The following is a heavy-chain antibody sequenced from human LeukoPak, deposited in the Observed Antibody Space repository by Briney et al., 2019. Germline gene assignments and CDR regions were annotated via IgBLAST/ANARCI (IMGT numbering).Heavy chain of an antibody. CDR2: IYHSGST. J-gene: IGHJ4*02. D-gene: IGHD2-2*01. CDR3: ASVLCSSTSCYYADY. V-gene: IGHV4-34*01. Sequence: SETLSLTCAVYGGSFSGCYWSGLGQPPPKGLHWVGEIYHSGSTKYNPSLKSRLTTSVATFTNQVSLNLSSVTAADMAVYYCASVLCSSTSCYYADYWGEGTLVTVSS. CDR1: GGSFSGCY.